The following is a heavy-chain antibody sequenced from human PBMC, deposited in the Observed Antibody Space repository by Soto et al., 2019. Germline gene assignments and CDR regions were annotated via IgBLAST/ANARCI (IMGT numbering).Heavy chain of an antibody. CDR2: IWYDGSNK. V-gene: IGHV3-33*01. CDR3: ARVSMVRGVKPRSYYYYGMDV. J-gene: IGHJ6*02. Sequence: QVQLVESGGGVVQPGRSLRLSCAASGFTFSSYGMHWVRQAPGKGLEWVAVIWYDGSNKYYADSVKGRFTISRDNSKNTLYRQMNSLRAEDTAVYYCARVSMVRGVKPRSYYYYGMDVWGQGTTVTVSS. CDR1: GFTFSSYG. D-gene: IGHD3-10*01.